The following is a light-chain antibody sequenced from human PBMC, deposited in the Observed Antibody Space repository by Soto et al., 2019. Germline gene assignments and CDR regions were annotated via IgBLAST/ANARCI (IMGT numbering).Light chain of an antibody. J-gene: IGLJ1*01. CDR1: SSDVGGYNY. Sequence: QSVLTQPASVSGSPGQSITISCTGTSSDVGGYNYVSWHQQHPGKVSILMLYDVSNRPSGVSNRFSGSKSGNTASLTISGLQAEDEADYYCSSYTSSSTLVFGTGTKVTVL. CDR3: SSYTSSSTLV. V-gene: IGLV2-14*01. CDR2: DVS.